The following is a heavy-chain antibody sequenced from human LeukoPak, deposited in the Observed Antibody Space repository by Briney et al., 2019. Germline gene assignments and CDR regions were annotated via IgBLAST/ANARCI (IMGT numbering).Heavy chain of an antibody. CDR3: AKGRGAHCSSTSCFPNYYYGMDV. V-gene: IGHV3-23*01. J-gene: IGHJ6*02. CDR1: GFTFSSYA. Sequence: GGSLRLSCAASGFTFSSYAMSWVRQAPGKGLEWVSAISGSGGSTYYADSVKGRFTISRDNSKNTLYLQMNSLRAEDTAVYYCAKGRGAHCSSTSCFPNYYYGMDVWGQGTTVTVSS. D-gene: IGHD2-2*01. CDR2: ISGSGGST.